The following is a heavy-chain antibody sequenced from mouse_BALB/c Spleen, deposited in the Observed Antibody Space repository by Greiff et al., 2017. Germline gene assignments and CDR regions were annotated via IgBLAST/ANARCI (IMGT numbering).Heavy chain of an antibody. CDR1: GFTFSSYA. CDR3: ARGGYYYGSSPFAY. V-gene: IGHV5-6-5*01. CDR2: ISSGGST. Sequence: EVHLVESGGGLVKPGGSLKLSCAASGFTFSSYAMSWVRQTPEKRLEWVASISSGGSTYYPDSVKGRFTISRDNARNILYLQMSSLRSEDTAMYYCARGGYYYGSSPFAYWGQGTLVTVSA. J-gene: IGHJ3*01. D-gene: IGHD1-1*01.